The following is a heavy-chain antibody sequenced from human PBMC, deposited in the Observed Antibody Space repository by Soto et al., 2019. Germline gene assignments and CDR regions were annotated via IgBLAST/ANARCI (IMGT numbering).Heavy chain of an antibody. J-gene: IGHJ6*04. CDR1: GFTFSSYS. V-gene: IGHV3-21*01. Sequence: GGSLRLSCAASGFTFSSYSMNWVRQAPGKGLEWVSSISSSSSYIYYADSVKGRFTISRDNAKNSLYLQMNSLRAEDTAVYYCARDGSSYDFWIKAVWGKGTTVTVSS. CDR3: ARDGSSYDFWIKAV. D-gene: IGHD3-3*01. CDR2: ISSSSSYI.